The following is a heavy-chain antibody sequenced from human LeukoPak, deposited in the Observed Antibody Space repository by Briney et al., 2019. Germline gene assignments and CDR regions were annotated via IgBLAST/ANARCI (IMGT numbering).Heavy chain of an antibody. D-gene: IGHD4-11*01. CDR2: IYYSGST. CDR1: GGSISSSSYY. CDR3: ARGHDYITYFDY. J-gene: IGHJ4*02. Sequence: PSETPSLTCTVSGGSISSSSYYWGWIRQPPGKGLEWIGSIYYSGSTYYNPSLKSRVTISVDTSKNQFSLKLSPVTAADTAVYYCARGHDYITYFDYWGQGTLVTVSS. V-gene: IGHV4-39*07.